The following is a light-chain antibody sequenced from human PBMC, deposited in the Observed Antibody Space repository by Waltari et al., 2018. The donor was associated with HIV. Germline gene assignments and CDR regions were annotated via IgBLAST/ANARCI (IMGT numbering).Light chain of an antibody. CDR1: STYVDTF. V-gene: IGLV2-11*01. CDR3: CSHAGNFIFV. Sequence: QSALTQPHSVSGSPGQSLTISCTGTSTYVDTFVSWYQQHPGKAPKVIIFDVNKRPSGVPDRFSGSKSGNTASLTISGRQAEDEADYYCCSHAGNFIFVFGTGTKVTVL. J-gene: IGLJ1*01. CDR2: DVN.